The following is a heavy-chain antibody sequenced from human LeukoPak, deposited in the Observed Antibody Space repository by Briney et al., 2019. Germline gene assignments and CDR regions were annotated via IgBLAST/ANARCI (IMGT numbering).Heavy chain of an antibody. Sequence: GGSLRLSCAASGITFSTYGVYWVRQAPGKGLEWVAVISYDGSNKYYADSVKGRFTISRDNSKNTLDLQMNSLRAEDTAVYYCAKDLPAAYFDYWGQGTLVTVSS. J-gene: IGHJ4*02. CDR3: AKDLPAAYFDY. CDR2: ISYDGSNK. D-gene: IGHD2-2*01. V-gene: IGHV3-30*18. CDR1: GITFSTYG.